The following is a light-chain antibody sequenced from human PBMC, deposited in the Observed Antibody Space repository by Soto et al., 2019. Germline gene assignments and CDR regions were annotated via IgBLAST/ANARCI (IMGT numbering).Light chain of an antibody. CDR2: GAS. Sequence: EIVLTQSPGTLSLSPGERATLSCRASQSVSNNYLAWYQQKPGQAPRLLISGASNRATGIPDRFSGSGSGTDFTLAISRLEPEDFAVYYCQQYGTSPFTLGPGTKVDIK. CDR3: QQYGTSPFT. J-gene: IGKJ3*01. CDR1: QSVSNNY. V-gene: IGKV3-20*01.